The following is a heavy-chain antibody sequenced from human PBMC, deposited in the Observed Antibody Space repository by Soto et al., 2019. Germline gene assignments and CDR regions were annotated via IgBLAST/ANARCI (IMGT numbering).Heavy chain of an antibody. V-gene: IGHV1-69*01. J-gene: IGHJ6*02. CDR1: GGTFRSYS. Sequence: QVQLVQSGAEVKKPGSAVKVSCKASGGTFRSYSISWVLQAPGQGLEWLGGIIPIFDITNYTQKFPGRVTITADESTSTAYMELSRLGADDTAVYYCARPDEGVYSSHHHYSYALDVGGQGTTVTV. CDR3: ARPDEGVYSSHHHYSYALDV. D-gene: IGHD3-10*01. CDR2: IIPIFDIT.